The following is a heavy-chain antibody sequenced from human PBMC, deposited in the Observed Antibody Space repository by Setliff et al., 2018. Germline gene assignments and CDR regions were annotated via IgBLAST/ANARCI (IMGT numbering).Heavy chain of an antibody. D-gene: IGHD5-12*01. V-gene: IGHV1-18*01. CDR1: GYTFTSYG. J-gene: IGHJ6*03. CDR3: ARGRGGGYDETPRPMYFMDV. CDR2: ISAYNGNN. Sequence: VASVKVSCKASGYTFTSYGISWVRQAPGQGLEWMGWISAYNGNNIYAQNLQGRVTMTTDTSTSTAYMELRSLRSEDTAVYYCARGRGGGYDETPRPMYFMDVWGKGTTVTVSS.